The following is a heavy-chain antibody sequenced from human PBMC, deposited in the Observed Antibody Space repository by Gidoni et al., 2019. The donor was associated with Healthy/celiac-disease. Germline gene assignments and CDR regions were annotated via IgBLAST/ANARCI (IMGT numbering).Heavy chain of an antibody. CDR1: GFTFSSYA. CDR3: AKANERLLADEYYFDY. Sequence: EVQLLESGGGLVQPGGSLSLSCAASGFTFSSYAMSWVRQAPGKGLEWVSAISGSGGRTYYADAVKGRLTISRDNSKNTLYLQMNSLRAEDTAVYYCAKANERLLADEYYFDYWGQGTLVTVSS. V-gene: IGHV3-23*01. D-gene: IGHD2-8*02. CDR2: ISGSGGRT. J-gene: IGHJ4*02.